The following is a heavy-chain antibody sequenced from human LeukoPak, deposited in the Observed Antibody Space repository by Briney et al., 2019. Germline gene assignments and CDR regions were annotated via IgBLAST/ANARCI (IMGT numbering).Heavy chain of an antibody. Sequence: SGGSLRLSCAASGFTFNNYAVSWVRQAPGKGLEWVSTITRSGDRTYYADSVKGRFTISRDNSKNTLYLRMNSLRAGDTAVYYCARWGNAARFDYWGQGTLVTVSS. CDR1: GFTFNNYA. CDR2: ITRSGDRT. D-gene: IGHD3-16*01. CDR3: ARWGNAARFDY. J-gene: IGHJ4*02. V-gene: IGHV3-23*01.